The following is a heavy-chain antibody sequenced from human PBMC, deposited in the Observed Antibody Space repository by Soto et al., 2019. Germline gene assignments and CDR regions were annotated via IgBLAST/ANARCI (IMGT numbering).Heavy chain of an antibody. V-gene: IGHV5-10-1*01. D-gene: IGHD3-22*01. CDR2: IDPSDSQT. J-gene: IGHJ4*02. CDR3: ARQIYDSDTGPTFQYYFDS. Sequence: GESLKISCKGSGYSFAGYWITWVRQKPGKGLEWMGRIDPSDSQTYYSPSFRGHVTISVTKSITTVFLQWSSLRASDTAMYYCARQIYDSDTGPTFQYYFDSWGQGTPVTVSS. CDR1: GYSFAGYW.